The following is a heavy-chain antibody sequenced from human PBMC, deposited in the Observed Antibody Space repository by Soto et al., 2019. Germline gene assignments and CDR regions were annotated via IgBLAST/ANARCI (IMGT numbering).Heavy chain of an antibody. CDR1: GFTFSSYA. V-gene: IGHV3-23*01. CDR3: AKDRTSLLGIPGLYGY. D-gene: IGHD7-27*01. J-gene: IGHJ4*02. CDR2: ISGSGGST. Sequence: GGSLRLSCAASGFTFSSYAMSWVRQAPGKGLEWVSAISGSGGSTYYADSVKGRFTISRDNSKNTLYLQMNSLRAEDTAVYYCAKDRTSLLGIPGLYGYWGQGTLVTVSS.